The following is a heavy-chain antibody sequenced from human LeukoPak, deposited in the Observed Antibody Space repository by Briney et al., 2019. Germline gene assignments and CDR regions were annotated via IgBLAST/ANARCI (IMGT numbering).Heavy chain of an antibody. J-gene: IGHJ4*02. CDR2: ISSSGSTI. V-gene: IGHV3-48*03. Sequence: GGSLRLSCAASGFTFSGYEMNWVRQAPGKGLEWVSYISSSGSTIYYADSVKGRFTISRDNAKNSLYLQMNSLRAEDTAVYYCARDSATIRGFDYWGQGTLVTVSS. CDR3: ARDSATIRGFDY. CDR1: GFTFSGYE. D-gene: IGHD5-24*01.